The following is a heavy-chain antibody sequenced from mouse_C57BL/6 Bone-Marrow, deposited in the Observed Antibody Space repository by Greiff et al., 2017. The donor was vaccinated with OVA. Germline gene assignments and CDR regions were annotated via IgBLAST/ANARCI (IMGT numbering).Heavy chain of an antibody. CDR1: GFSLTSYG. V-gene: IGHV2-5*01. Sequence: VQLVESGPGLVQPSQSLSITCTVSGFSLTSYGVHWVRQSPGKGLEWLGVIWRGGSTDYNAAFMSRLSITKDNSKSQVFFKMNSLQADDTAIYYCAKGPYSQTAWFACWGQETMVTVSA. D-gene: IGHD3-2*01. J-gene: IGHJ3*01. CDR3: AKGPYSQTAWFAC. CDR2: IWRGGST.